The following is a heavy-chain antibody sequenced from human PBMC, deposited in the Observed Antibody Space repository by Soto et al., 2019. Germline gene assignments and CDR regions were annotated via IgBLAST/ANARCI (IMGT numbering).Heavy chain of an antibody. CDR2: IIPILGIA. D-gene: IGHD2-21*02. Sequence: ASVKVSCKASGGTFSSYTISWVRQAPGQGLEWMGRIIPILGIANYAQKFQGRVTITADKSTSTAYMELSSLRSEDTAVYYCARDHAGGGGDYPRIYYYYYMDVWGKGTTVTVSS. CDR1: GGTFSSYT. J-gene: IGHJ6*03. CDR3: ARDHAGGGGDYPRIYYYYYMDV. V-gene: IGHV1-69*04.